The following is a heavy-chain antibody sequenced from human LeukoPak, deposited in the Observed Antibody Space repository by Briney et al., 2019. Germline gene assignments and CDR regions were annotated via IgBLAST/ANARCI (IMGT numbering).Heavy chain of an antibody. J-gene: IGHJ4*02. CDR3: TRLSLSFDY. CDR1: GFRFSSHW. V-gene: IGHV3-7*01. Sequence: PGGSLRLYCAASGFRFSSHWMTWVRQAPGKGLEWVANIKQDGSERYYVDSVKGRFTISRDNTKNSLYLQMNSLRAEDTAVYYCTRLSLSFDYWGQGTLVTVSS. D-gene: IGHD3-16*02. CDR2: IKQDGSER.